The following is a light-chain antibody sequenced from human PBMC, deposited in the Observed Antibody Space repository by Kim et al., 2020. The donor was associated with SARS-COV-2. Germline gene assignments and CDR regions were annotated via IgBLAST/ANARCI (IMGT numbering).Light chain of an antibody. J-gene: IGKJ4*01. CDR3: QQYHTYPHT. Sequence: ASVGDRVTITCRARQGINNYLAWFQHKPGKAPKSLIYAASSLRSGVPSRFSGSGSGTDFTLTINSLQPEDVATYYCQQYHTYPHTFGGGTKVDIK. CDR1: QGINNY. V-gene: IGKV1-16*01. CDR2: AAS.